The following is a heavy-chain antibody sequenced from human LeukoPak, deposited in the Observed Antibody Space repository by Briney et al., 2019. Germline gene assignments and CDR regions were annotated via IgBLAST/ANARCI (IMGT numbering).Heavy chain of an antibody. CDR3: ARLFHPALSGNYPFDY. CDR1: GGSISSSNW. Sequence: PSGTLSLTCAVSGGSISSSNWWSWVRQPPGKGLEWIGEIYHSGSTNYNPSLKSRVTISVDKSKNQFSLKLSSVTAADTAVYYCARLFHPALSGNYPFDYWGQGTLVTVSS. J-gene: IGHJ4*02. CDR2: IYHSGST. V-gene: IGHV4-4*02. D-gene: IGHD1-26*01.